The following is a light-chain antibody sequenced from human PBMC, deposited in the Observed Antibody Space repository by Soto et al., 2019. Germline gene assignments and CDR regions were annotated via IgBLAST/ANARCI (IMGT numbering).Light chain of an antibody. J-gene: IGKJ1*01. CDR2: GAS. Sequence: EIVMTQSPETLSVSPGERSTLSCMASQSVSSNLAWYQQKPGQAPRLLIYGASTRATGIPARFSGSGSGTEFTLTISSLQSEDFAVYYCQQYNNWPPKTFGQGSKVDIK. CDR3: QQYNNWPPKT. V-gene: IGKV3-15*01. CDR1: QSVSSN.